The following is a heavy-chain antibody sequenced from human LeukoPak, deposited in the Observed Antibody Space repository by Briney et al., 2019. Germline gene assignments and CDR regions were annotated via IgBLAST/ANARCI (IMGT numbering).Heavy chain of an antibody. J-gene: IGHJ4*02. D-gene: IGHD3-3*01. CDR2: INPNSGGT. V-gene: IGHV1-2*02. CDR3: ARDFDFWSGYYFDY. Sequence: GASVKVSCKASGYTFTGYYMHWVRQAPGQGLEWMGWINPNSGGTNYAQKFQGRVTMTRDTSISTAYMELSRLRSDDTAVYYCARDFDFWSGYYFDYWGQGTLVTVSS. CDR1: GYTFTGYY.